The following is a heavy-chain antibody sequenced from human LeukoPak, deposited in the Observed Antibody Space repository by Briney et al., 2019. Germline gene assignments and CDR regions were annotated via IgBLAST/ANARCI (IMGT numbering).Heavy chain of an antibody. CDR3: ARRPRDGDYAGNWFDP. Sequence: GESLKISCKGSGYSFTSYWIGWVRQMPGKGLEWMGMIYPGDSDTRYSPSFQGQVTISADKSISTAYLQWSSLKASDTAMYYCARRPRDGDYAGNWFDPWGQGTLVTVSS. J-gene: IGHJ5*02. D-gene: IGHD4-17*01. V-gene: IGHV5-51*01. CDR1: GYSFTSYW. CDR2: IYPGDSDT.